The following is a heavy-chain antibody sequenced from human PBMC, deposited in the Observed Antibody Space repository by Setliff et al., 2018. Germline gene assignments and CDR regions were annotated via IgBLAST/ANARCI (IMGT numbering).Heavy chain of an antibody. Sequence: GGSLRLSCAASGFTFSNAWMNWVRQAPGKGLEWVGRIKGKTDGLATDYAAPVKGRFTISRDDSTNKLYLQMNSLKTEDTAVYYCTRDGAGTRSGFYFDYWGQGTLVTVSS. J-gene: IGHJ4*02. CDR3: TRDGAGTRSGFYFDY. CDR1: GFTFSNAW. CDR2: IKGKTDGLAT. D-gene: IGHD1-1*01. V-gene: IGHV3-15*07.